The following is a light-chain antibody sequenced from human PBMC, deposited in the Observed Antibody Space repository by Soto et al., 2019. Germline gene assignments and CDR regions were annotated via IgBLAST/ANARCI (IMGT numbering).Light chain of an antibody. Sequence: DIVMTQSPDSLAVSLGERATIKCKSSQSVLYSSNNKNYLAWYQQKPGQPPRLLIYWASTRESGVPDRFSGSGSGTDFTLTISSLQAEDVAVYYCQQYYNTAAFGQGTKVEIK. V-gene: IGKV4-1*01. CDR3: QQYYNTAA. CDR2: WAS. J-gene: IGKJ1*01. CDR1: QSVLYSSNNKNY.